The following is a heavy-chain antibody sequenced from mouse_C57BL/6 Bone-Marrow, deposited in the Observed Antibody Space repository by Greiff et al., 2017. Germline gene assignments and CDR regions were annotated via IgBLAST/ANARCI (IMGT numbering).Heavy chain of an antibody. J-gene: IGHJ2*01. CDR1: GFSLSTSGMG. CDR2: IYWDDDK. D-gene: IGHD4-1*01. V-gene: IGHV8-12*01. CDR3: ARRGDWDGYYFDY. Sequence: QVTLKVCGPGILQSSQTLSLTCSFSGFSLSTSGMGVSWIRQPSGKGLEWLAHIYWDDDKRYNPSLKSRLTISKDTSRNQVFLKITSVDTADTATYYCARRGDWDGYYFDYWGQGTTLTVSS.